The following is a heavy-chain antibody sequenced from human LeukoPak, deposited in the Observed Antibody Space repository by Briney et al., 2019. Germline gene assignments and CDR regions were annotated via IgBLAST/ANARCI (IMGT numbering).Heavy chain of an antibody. CDR3: AVAHDSSGYFAYDY. CDR1: GYSFTSYW. J-gene: IGHJ4*02. V-gene: IGHV5-51*01. CDR2: IYPGDSDT. Sequence: LGESLQISCQGSGYSFTSYWIGWVRQLPGKGLEWMGIIYPGDSDTRYSPSFQGQVTISADKSISTAYLQWSSLKASDTAMYYCAVAHDSSGYFAYDYWGQGTLVTVSS. D-gene: IGHD3-22*01.